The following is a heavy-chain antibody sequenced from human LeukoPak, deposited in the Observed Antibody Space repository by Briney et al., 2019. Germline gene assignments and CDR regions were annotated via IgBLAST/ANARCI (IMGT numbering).Heavy chain of an antibody. Sequence: GASVKVSCKASGYTFTGYYMHWVRQAPGQGLEWMGWINPNSGGTNYAQKFQGWVTMTRDTSISTAHMELSRLRSDDTAVYYCARGLKATVTTTFDYWGQGTLVTVSS. CDR2: INPNSGGT. D-gene: IGHD4-17*01. J-gene: IGHJ4*02. CDR1: GYTFTGYY. CDR3: ARGLKATVTTTFDY. V-gene: IGHV1-2*04.